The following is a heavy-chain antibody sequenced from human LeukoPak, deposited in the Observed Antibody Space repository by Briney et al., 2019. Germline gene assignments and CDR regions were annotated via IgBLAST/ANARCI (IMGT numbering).Heavy chain of an antibody. J-gene: IGHJ4*02. Sequence: GGSLRLSCAASVFTFRNYWMSWVRQAPGKGPEWVANMKQDGSEESYVDSVKGRFTISRDNAENSLYLQMNSLRVEDTAVYYCARDPRGTGSAWSFDYWGQGTLVTVSS. D-gene: IGHD6-19*01. CDR2: MKQDGSEE. CDR3: ARDPRGTGSAWSFDY. CDR1: VFTFRNYW. V-gene: IGHV3-7*01.